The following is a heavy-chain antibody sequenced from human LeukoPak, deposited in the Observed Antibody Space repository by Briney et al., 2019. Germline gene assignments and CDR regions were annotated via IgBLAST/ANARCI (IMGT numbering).Heavy chain of an antibody. CDR2: MNPNSGNT. CDR3: ARELSSWYGGYYYGMDV. CDR1: GYTFTSYD. V-gene: IGHV1-8*01. D-gene: IGHD6-13*01. J-gene: IGHJ6*02. Sequence: ASVKVSCKASGYTFTSYDINWVRQATGQGLEWMGWMNPNSGNTGYAQKFQGRVTMTRNTSISTAYMELSSLRSEDTAVYYCARELSSWYGGYYYGMDVWGQGTPVTVSS.